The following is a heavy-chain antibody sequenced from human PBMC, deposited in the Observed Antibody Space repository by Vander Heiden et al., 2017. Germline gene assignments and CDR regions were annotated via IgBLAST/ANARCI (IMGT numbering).Heavy chain of an antibody. J-gene: IGHJ4*02. CDR3: ASLPAAAGTGPFDY. CDR1: GFTFDSYS. V-gene: IGHV3-21*01. D-gene: IGHD6-13*01. CDR2: ISSSSSYI. Sequence: EVQLVESGGGLVKPGGSLRLSCAASGFTFDSYSMNWVRQAPGKGLEWVSAISSSSSYIYYADSVKGRFTISRDNAKNSLYLQMNSLRAEDTAVYYCASLPAAAGTGPFDYWGQGTLVTVSS.